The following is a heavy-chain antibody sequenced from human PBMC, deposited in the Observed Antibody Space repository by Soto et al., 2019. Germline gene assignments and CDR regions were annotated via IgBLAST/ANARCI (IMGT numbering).Heavy chain of an antibody. D-gene: IGHD5-18*01. V-gene: IGHV1-8*01. J-gene: IGHJ4*02. CDR1: GYTFTSYD. CDR2: MNPNSGNT. Sequence: QVQLVQSGAEVKKPGASVKVSCKASGYTFTSYDINWVRQATGQGLEWMGWMNPNSGNTGYAQKFQGRVTMTRNTSISTAYMELSSLRSEDTAVYYCARGRRVVDTAMVLGVVKYYFDYWGQGTLVTVSS. CDR3: ARGRRVVDTAMVLGVVKYYFDY.